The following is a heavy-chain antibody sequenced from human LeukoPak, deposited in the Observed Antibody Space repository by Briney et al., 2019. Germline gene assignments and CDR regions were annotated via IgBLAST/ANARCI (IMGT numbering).Heavy chain of an antibody. J-gene: IGHJ6*03. Sequence: SETLSLTCAVYGGSFSGYYWSWIRQPPGKGLEWIGEINHSGSTNYNPSLKSRVTISVDTSKNQFSLKLSSVTAADTAVYYCARVGWGLVHYYYYYYMDVWGKGTTVTISS. CDR2: INHSGST. CDR1: GGSFSGYY. CDR3: ARVGWGLVHYYYYYYMDV. D-gene: IGHD6-19*01. V-gene: IGHV4-34*01.